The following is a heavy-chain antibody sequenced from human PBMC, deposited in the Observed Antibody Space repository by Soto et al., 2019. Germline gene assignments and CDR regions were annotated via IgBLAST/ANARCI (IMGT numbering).Heavy chain of an antibody. D-gene: IGHD1-20*01. CDR1: GYSFTNND. Sequence: GASVKVSCKASGYSFTNNDVTWVRQATGQGLEWMGWINPNSGGTNYAQKFQGRVTMTRDTSISTAYMELSRLRSDDTAVYYCAISLTHTFSYNLIYYYYGIDVWGQRTTVPVSS. V-gene: IGHV1-2*02. CDR2: INPNSGGT. CDR3: AISLTHTFSYNLIYYYYGIDV. J-gene: IGHJ6*02.